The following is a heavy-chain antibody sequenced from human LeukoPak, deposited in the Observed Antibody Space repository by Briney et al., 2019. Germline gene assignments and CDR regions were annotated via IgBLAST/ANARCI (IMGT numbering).Heavy chain of an antibody. D-gene: IGHD5-18*01. Sequence: SQTLSLTFDISGDSVSRETAAWNWLRQSTARGFEWLGKTYYRAGWKDDYAVSVQGRIRINPDTSKDQFSLQLNSVTPEDTAVYYCAREVFRYGRFFFDYWGQGTPVTVSS. J-gene: IGHJ4*02. CDR2: TYYRAGWKD. V-gene: IGHV6-1*01. CDR1: GDSVSRETAA. CDR3: AREVFRYGRFFFDY.